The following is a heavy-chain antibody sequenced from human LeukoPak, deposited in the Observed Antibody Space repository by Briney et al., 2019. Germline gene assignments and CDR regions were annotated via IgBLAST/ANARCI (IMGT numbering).Heavy chain of an antibody. J-gene: IGHJ4*02. Sequence: ASVKVSCKASGYTFTVYYIHWVRQAPGQGLEWMGWINPNSGGTNYAQEFQGRVTMTRDTSISTAYMELSRLRSDDTAVYYCARESHSSGWYPQLDYWGQGTLVTVSS. V-gene: IGHV1-2*02. CDR3: ARESHSSGWYPQLDY. CDR1: GYTFTVYY. D-gene: IGHD6-19*01. CDR2: INPNSGGT.